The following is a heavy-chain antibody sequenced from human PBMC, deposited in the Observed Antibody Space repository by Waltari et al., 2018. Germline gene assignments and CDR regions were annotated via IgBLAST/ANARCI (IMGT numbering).Heavy chain of an antibody. V-gene: IGHV4-38-2*01. D-gene: IGHD1-26*01. CDR2: IYHSGNT. CDR1: GYSISSGYY. J-gene: IGHJ4*02. Sequence: QVQLQESGPGLVKPSETLSLTCAVSGYSISSGYYWGWIRQPPGKGLAWIGTIYHSGNTYYNPSLKSRVTISVDTSENQFSLKLTSVTAADTAVYYCARKYSGSLDPFDYWGQGTLVTVSS. CDR3: ARKYSGSLDPFDY.